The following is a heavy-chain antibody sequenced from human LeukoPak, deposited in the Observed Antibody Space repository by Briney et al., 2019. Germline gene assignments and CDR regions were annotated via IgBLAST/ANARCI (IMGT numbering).Heavy chain of an antibody. Sequence: GASVKVSCKASGGTFSSYAISWVRQAPGQGLEWMGGIIPIFGTANYAQKFQGRVTITTDEPTSTAYMELSSLRSEDTAVYYCARGLELLYFDYWGQGTLVTVSS. V-gene: IGHV1-69*05. J-gene: IGHJ4*02. D-gene: IGHD1-7*01. CDR1: GGTFSSYA. CDR2: IIPIFGTA. CDR3: ARGLELLYFDY.